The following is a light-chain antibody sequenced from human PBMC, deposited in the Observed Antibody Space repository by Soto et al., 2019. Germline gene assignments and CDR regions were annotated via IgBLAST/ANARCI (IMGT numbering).Light chain of an antibody. CDR1: QSVSSSY. J-gene: IGKJ4*01. Sequence: EIVLTQSPGTLSLSPGERATLSCRASQSVSSSYLAWYQQKPGQAPRLLISGASNRATGIPERFSGSGSGTDFTLTITRLEPEDFAVYYCQQYDNSFSFGGGTKWIS. CDR2: GAS. V-gene: IGKV3-20*01. CDR3: QQYDNSFS.